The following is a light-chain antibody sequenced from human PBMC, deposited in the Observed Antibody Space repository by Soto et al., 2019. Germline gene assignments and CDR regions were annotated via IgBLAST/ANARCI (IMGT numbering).Light chain of an antibody. J-gene: IGKJ4*01. CDR1: QSISNY. CDR2: AAS. CDR3: QQSYGTPLT. V-gene: IGKV1-39*01. Sequence: DMEMTQSPSSLSASVGDRVTITCRASQSISNYLNWYQHKPGKVPKLLIYAASSLQSGVPTRFSGSGSGTNVTLTINSLQPKDFATYYCQQSYGTPLTFGGRTKIEIK.